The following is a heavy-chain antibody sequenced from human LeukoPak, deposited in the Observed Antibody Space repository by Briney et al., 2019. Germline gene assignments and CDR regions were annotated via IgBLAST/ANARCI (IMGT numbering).Heavy chain of an antibody. D-gene: IGHD1-1*01. CDR1: GFNFRSYW. J-gene: IGHJ4*02. V-gene: IGHV3-74*01. Sequence: GGSLRLSCAASGFNFRSYWMHWVRQAPGKGLVWVSRINSDGSSTSYADSVKGRFTISRDNAENTLYLQINSLRAEDTAVYYCATDEAATGRLDYWGQGTPVTISS. CDR3: ATDEAATGRLDY. CDR2: INSDGSST.